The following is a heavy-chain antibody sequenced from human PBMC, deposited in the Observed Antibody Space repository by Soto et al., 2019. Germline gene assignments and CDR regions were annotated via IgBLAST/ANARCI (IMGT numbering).Heavy chain of an antibody. CDR1: EYSCTSYC. CDR3: ARHPTVDGGWFDP. CDR2: IYPGDSDT. V-gene: IGHV5-51*01. Sequence: PLASLKSSGEGSEYSCTSYCIGWLRQIPGKGLEWMGIIYPGDSDTRYSPSFQGQVTISADKSISTAYLQWSSLKASDTAMYYCARHPTVDGGWFDPWGQGTLVPVSS. D-gene: IGHD4-4*01. J-gene: IGHJ5*02.